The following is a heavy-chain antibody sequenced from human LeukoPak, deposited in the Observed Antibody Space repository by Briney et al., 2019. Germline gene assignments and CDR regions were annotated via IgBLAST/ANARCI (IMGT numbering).Heavy chain of an antibody. V-gene: IGHV4-61*09. CDR1: GGSISNGSHS. CDR2: IYTSGST. Sequence: SETLSLTCTVSGGSISNGSHSWSWLRQPAGRGLEWIGHIYTSGSTNYNPSLKSRVTISVDTSKNQFSLKLSSVTAADTAVYYCARGGKYCSSTTCYVAYWGQGALVTVSS. J-gene: IGHJ4*02. CDR3: ARGGKYCSSTTCYVAY. D-gene: IGHD2-2*01.